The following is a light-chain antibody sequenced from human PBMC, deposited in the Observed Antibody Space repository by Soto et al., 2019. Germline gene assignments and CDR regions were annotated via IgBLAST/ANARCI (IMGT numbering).Light chain of an antibody. V-gene: IGKV3-15*01. CDR3: LQYKNWSMT. Sequence: EIVMTQSPATLSVSPGERATLSCRASQSVSSNLAWYQQKPGQAPRLLIYGASTRATGIPARFSGSGSGTEFTLTISSLQSDDFLVYHCLQYKNWSMTFSERTKVEI. CDR1: QSVSSN. CDR2: GAS. J-gene: IGKJ1*01.